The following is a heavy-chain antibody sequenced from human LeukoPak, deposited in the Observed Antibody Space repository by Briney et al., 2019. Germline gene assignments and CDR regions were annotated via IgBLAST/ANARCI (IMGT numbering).Heavy chain of an antibody. Sequence: GGSLRLSCAASGFTFSSSAMSWVRQAPGKGLEGVSAISGSGVSTYYADSVKGRFTISRDNSKNTLCLQMNSLRAEDTAVYYCARSHRGGYYFDYWGQGTLVTVSS. CDR3: ARSHRGGYYFDY. V-gene: IGHV3-23*01. CDR2: ISGSGVST. J-gene: IGHJ4*02. CDR1: GFTFSSSA. D-gene: IGHD3-16*01.